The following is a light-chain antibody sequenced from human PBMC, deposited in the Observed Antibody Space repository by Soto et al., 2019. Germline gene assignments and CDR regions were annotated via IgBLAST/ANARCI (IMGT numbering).Light chain of an antibody. V-gene: IGLV1-47*01. CDR2: RDD. Sequence: QSVLTQPPSTSGTPGQRVTISCSGSSSNIGSNYVYWYQQLPEAAPKLLIYRDDQRLSGVPDRFAGSKSDTSASLAISGLRSEDEADYYCAACDGSRSGGVCVVGTKLTVL. CDR3: AACDGSRSGGV. J-gene: IGLJ2*01. CDR1: SSNIGSNY.